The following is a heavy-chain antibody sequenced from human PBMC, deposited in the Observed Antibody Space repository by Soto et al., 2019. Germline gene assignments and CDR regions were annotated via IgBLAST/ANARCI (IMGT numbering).Heavy chain of an antibody. CDR3: AAEPPSNCGGDCAFDY. CDR2: IIPIFGTA. D-gene: IGHD2-21*02. CDR1: GGTFSSYA. J-gene: IGHJ4*02. V-gene: IGHV1-69*13. Sequence: GASVKVSCKASGGTFSSYAISWVRQAPGQGLEWMGGIIPIFGTANYAQKFQGRVTITADESTSTAYMELSSLRSEDTAVYYCAAEPPSNCGGDCAFDYWGQGTLVTVSS.